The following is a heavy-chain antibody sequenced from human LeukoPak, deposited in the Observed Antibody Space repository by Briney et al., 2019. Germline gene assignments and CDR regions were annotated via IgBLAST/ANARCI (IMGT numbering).Heavy chain of an antibody. CDR3: ARVHANNDFWSGYYTGSPVDY. Sequence: ASVKVSCKASGYTFTGYYMHWVRQAPGQGREWMGIINPSGGSTSYAQKFQGRVTMTRDTSTSTVYMELSSLRSEDTAVYYCARVHANNDFWSGYYTGSPVDYWGQGTLVTVSS. D-gene: IGHD3-3*01. CDR2: INPSGGST. CDR1: GYTFTGYY. J-gene: IGHJ4*02. V-gene: IGHV1-46*01.